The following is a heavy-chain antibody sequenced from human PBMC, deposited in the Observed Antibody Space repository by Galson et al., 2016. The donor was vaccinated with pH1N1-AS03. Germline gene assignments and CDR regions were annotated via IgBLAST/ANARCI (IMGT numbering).Heavy chain of an antibody. CDR2: IYDTGRT. CDR3: ARVVGARPPPDY. V-gene: IGHV4-39*01. Sequence: LSLTCTVSGGSISSRAYYWGWIRQPPGKGLEWIGGIYDTGRTTYNPSLKSRVTISGDTSKNQLSLKVTSMTAADTAVYYCARVVGARPPPDYWGQGTLVTVSS. CDR1: GGSISSRAYY. D-gene: IGHD1-26*01. J-gene: IGHJ4*02.